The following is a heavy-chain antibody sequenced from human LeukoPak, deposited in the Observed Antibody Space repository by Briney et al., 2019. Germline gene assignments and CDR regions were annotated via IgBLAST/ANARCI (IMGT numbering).Heavy chain of an antibody. CDR1: GGSFSGYY. CDR2: INHSGST. J-gene: IGHJ4*02. Sequence: SETLSLTCAVYGGSFSGYYWSWIRQPPGKGLEWIGEINHSGSTNYNPSLKSRVTISVDKSKNQFSLKLSSVTAADTAVYYCARGLEMATVGFDYWGQGTLVTVSS. CDR3: ARGLEMATVGFDY. D-gene: IGHD5-24*01. V-gene: IGHV4-34*01.